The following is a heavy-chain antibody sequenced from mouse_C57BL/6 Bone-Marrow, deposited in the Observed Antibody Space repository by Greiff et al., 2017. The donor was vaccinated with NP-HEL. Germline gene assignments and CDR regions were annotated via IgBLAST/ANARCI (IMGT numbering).Heavy chain of an antibody. CDR2: IHPNSGST. J-gene: IGHJ2*01. D-gene: IGHD2-4*01. CDR3: ARGTMITPERYYFDY. V-gene: IGHV1-64*01. Sequence: VQLQQPGAELVKPGASVKLSCKASGYTFTSYWMHWVKQRPGQGLEWIGMIHPNSGSTNYNEKFKSKATLTVDKSSSTAYMQLSSLTSEDSAVYCCARGTMITPERYYFDYWGQGTTLTVS. CDR1: GYTFTSYW.